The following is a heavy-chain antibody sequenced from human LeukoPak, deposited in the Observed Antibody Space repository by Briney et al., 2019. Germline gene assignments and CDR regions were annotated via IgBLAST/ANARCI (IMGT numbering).Heavy chain of an antibody. V-gene: IGHV3-48*01. CDR3: ARRIDDYGVFGAFHI. CDR2: ITSSSSTM. Sequence: SGGSLRLSCAASGFTFSSYSMNWVRQAPGKGLEWVSYITSSSSTMYYADSVQGRFTISSDNAKNSLYLQMTSLRAEDTAVYYCARRIDDYGVFGAFHIWGQGTLVTVSS. CDR1: GFTFSSYS. D-gene: IGHD4-17*01. J-gene: IGHJ3*02.